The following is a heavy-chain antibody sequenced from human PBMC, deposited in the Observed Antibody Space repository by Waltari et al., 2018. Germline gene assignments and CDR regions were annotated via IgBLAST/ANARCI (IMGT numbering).Heavy chain of an antibody. CDR3: AAVEAAAGTWDSDY. V-gene: IGHV1-58*02. J-gene: IGHJ4*02. D-gene: IGHD6-13*01. CDR2: SVVGSGNK. Sequence: QMQLVQSGPEVKKPGTSVKVSCKASGFTFTSSAMQWVRQARRQRLEWVDWSVVGSGNKNYAQKCQERVTITMDMTTSTDYMELSSLRSEDTAVYYCAAVEAAAGTWDSDYWGQGTLVTVSS. CDR1: GFTFTSSA.